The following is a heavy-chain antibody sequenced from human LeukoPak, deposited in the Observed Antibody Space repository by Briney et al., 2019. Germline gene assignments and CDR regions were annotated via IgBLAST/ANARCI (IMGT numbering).Heavy chain of an antibody. J-gene: IGHJ4*02. CDR3: AMYYYGSGSQSPFDY. V-gene: IGHV1-2*02. CDR1: GYTFTGYY. D-gene: IGHD3-10*01. Sequence: GASVKVSCKASGYTFTGYYMHRVRQAPGQGLEWMGWINPNSGGTNYAQKFQGRVIMTRDTSISTAYMELSRLRSDDTAVYYCAMYYYGSGSQSPFDYWGQGTLVTVSS. CDR2: INPNSGGT.